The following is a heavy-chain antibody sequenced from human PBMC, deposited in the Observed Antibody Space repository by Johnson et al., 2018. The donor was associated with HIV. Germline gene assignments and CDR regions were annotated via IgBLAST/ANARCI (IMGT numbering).Heavy chain of an antibody. CDR2: IFSVGGA. CDR1: GITVSSNY. D-gene: IGHD3-22*01. V-gene: IGHV3-66*02. Sequence: VQLVESGGGLVQSGGSLRLSCAASGITVSSNYMSWVRRAPGKGLEWVSLIFSVGGAYYADSVKGRFIISRDNSKNMLYLHMNSLRPEDTAVYYCTRRGYYDSSGYAFDIWGQGTMVTVSS. J-gene: IGHJ3*02. CDR3: TRRGYYDSSGYAFDI.